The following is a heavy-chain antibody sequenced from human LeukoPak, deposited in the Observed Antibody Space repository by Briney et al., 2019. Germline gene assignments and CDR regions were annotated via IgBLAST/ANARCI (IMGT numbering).Heavy chain of an antibody. CDR2: MNPNSGNT. J-gene: IGHJ3*02. CDR1: GGTFSSYA. CDR3: ARLTMVRGVTPAFDI. V-gene: IGHV1-8*02. D-gene: IGHD3-10*01. Sequence: ASVKVSCKASGGTFSSYAISWVRQAPGQGLEWMGWMNPNSGNTGYAQKFQGRVTMTRNTSISTAYMELSSLRSEDTAVYYCARLTMVRGVTPAFDIWGQGPMVTVSS.